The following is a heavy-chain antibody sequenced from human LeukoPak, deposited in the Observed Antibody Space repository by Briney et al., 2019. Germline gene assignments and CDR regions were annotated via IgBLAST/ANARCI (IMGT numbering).Heavy chain of an antibody. V-gene: IGHV3-64*01. Sequence: GGSLRLSCAASGFTFNTYGMHWVRQAPGKGLEYVSGICPDGDPTYYTKSVQGRFTISRDDSGSMLYLQMGSLTADDMAVYYCARGAQFTDYWGQGTLVTVSS. CDR3: ARGAQFTDY. CDR2: ICPDGDPT. J-gene: IGHJ4*02. D-gene: IGHD6-19*01. CDR1: GFTFNTYG.